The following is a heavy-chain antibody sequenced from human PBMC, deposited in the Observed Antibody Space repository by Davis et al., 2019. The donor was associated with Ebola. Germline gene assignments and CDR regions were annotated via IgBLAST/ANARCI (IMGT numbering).Heavy chain of an antibody. CDR2: INGNVSGT. D-gene: IGHD7-27*01. CDR1: GFTFSTYW. Sequence: GESLKISCAASGFTFSTYWMQWVRQVPGQGLLWVSHINGNVSGTTYADSVRGRFTSSRDNAKNTLYLQMNNLRPEDTAVYYCVRYNWGVDLWGQGTLVTVST. V-gene: IGHV3-74*01. CDR3: VRYNWGVDL. J-gene: IGHJ4*02.